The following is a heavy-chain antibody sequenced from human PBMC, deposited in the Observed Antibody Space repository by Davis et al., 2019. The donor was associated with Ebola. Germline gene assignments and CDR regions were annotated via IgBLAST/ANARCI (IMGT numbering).Heavy chain of an antibody. CDR3: VRDSIEGPTTFDS. Sequence: HTGGSLRLSCAASGFSVRANYMIWVRQVPGKGLVWVSRINGDGSRTNYADSVKGRFTISRDNAKNTLSLQMSTLRAEDTAVYYCVRDSIEGPTTFDSWGQGILVTVSS. D-gene: IGHD1-26*01. J-gene: IGHJ4*02. CDR2: INGDGSRT. CDR1: GFSVRANY. V-gene: IGHV3-74*01.